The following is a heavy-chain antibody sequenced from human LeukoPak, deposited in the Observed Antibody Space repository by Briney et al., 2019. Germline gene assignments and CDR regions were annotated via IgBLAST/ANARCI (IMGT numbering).Heavy chain of an antibody. CDR1: GGSFSGYY. Sequence: SETLSLTCAVYGGSFSGYYWSWIRQPPGKGLEWIGEINHSGSTSYNPSLKSRVTISVDTSKNQFSLKLSSVTAADTAVYYCARGPILEPYYMDVWGKGTTVTVSS. D-gene: IGHD3-3*01. CDR2: INHSGST. V-gene: IGHV4-34*01. J-gene: IGHJ6*03. CDR3: ARGPILEPYYMDV.